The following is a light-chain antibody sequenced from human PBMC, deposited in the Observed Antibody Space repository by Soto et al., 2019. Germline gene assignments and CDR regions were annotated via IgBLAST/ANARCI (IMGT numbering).Light chain of an antibody. V-gene: IGLV2-8*01. Sequence: QSVLTQPPSASGSPGQSVTISCTGTSSDVGAYNYVSWYQQHPGKAPKLMIYDVSKRPSGVPYRFSGSKSGNAASLTVSGLQGEDEADYYWSLYAGSRWVFGGGTKLTVL. CDR3: SLYAGSRWV. CDR1: SSDVGAYNY. CDR2: DVS. J-gene: IGLJ3*02.